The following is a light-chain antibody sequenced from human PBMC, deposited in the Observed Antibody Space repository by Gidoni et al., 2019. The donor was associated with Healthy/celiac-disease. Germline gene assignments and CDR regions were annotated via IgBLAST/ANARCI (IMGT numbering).Light chain of an antibody. V-gene: IGKV1-5*03. CDR3: QQYNSYSYT. Sequence: DIQMIKYPSTLSASVGDRVTITCRASQSISSWLAWYQQKPGKAPKLLIYKASSLESGVPSRFSGSGSGTDFTLTISSLQPDDFATYYCQQYNSYSYTFGQGTKLEIK. J-gene: IGKJ2*01. CDR2: KAS. CDR1: QSISSW.